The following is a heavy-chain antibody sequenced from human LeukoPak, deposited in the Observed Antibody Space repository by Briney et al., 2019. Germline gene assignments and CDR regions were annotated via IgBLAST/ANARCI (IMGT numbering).Heavy chain of an antibody. J-gene: IGHJ4*02. CDR3: ARVRPGSSGSYYRTS. Sequence: GGSLRLSCVGAGFPFSDFHMSWIRQAPGKGLEWVSYITSGGGFKYYADSVKGRFSISRDDSKSSVFLQMNSLRVEDTAVYYCARVRPGSSGSYYRTSWGQGTLVTVSS. CDR1: GFPFSDFH. V-gene: IGHV3-11*04. D-gene: IGHD3-22*01. CDR2: ITSGGGFK.